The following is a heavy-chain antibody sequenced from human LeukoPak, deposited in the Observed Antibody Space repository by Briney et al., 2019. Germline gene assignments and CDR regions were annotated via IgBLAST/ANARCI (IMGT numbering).Heavy chain of an antibody. J-gene: IGHJ4*02. Sequence: GGSLRLSCAASGFTVSSNSMSWVRQAPGKGLEWVSVIYSGGSTYYADSVKGRFTISRDNSKNTLYLQMNSLRAEDTAVYYCARVATGWGVDYFDYWGQGTLVTVSS. D-gene: IGHD3-9*01. CDR2: IYSGGST. CDR3: ARVATGWGVDYFDY. V-gene: IGHV3-53*01. CDR1: GFTVSSNS.